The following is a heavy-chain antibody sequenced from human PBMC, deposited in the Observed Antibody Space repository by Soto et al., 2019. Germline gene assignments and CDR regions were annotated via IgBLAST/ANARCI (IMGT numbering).Heavy chain of an antibody. CDR2: IYSGGST. CDR1: GFTVSSNY. D-gene: IGHD5-18*01. V-gene: IGHV3-66*01. J-gene: IGHJ4*02. Sequence: EVQLVESGGGLVQPGGSLRLSCAASGFTVSSNYMSWVRQAPGKGLEWVSVIYSGGSTYYADSVKGRFTISRDNSKNTLYLQMNSLRAEDTAVYYCARDQMDTAMVTVDYWGQGTLVTVSS. CDR3: ARDQMDTAMVTVDY.